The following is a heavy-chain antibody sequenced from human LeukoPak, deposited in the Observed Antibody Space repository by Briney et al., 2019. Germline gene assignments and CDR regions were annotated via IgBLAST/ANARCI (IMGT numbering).Heavy chain of an antibody. CDR3: AKDRAHDYSNYEVDS. V-gene: IGHV3-23*01. CDR1: GFTFSSYA. Sequence: GGSLRLSYAASGFTFSSYAMSWVRQAPGKGLAWVSSISGSGGDRYYADSVKGRFTISRDYSKNTLSLQMNSLRAEDTAVYYCAKDRAHDYSNYEVDSWGQGTLVTVSS. CDR2: ISGSGGDR. D-gene: IGHD4-11*01. J-gene: IGHJ4*02.